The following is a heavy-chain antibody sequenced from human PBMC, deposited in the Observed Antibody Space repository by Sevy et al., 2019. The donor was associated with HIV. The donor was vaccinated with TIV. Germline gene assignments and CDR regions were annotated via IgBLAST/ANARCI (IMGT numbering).Heavy chain of an antibody. V-gene: IGHV3-23*01. CDR1: EFTFSSYA. J-gene: IGHJ6*02. CDR2: ISGSGRFT. D-gene: IGHD2-15*01. Sequence: GGSLRLSCSASEFTFSSYATSWVRQAPGKGLEWVSSISGSGRFTYYADFVEGRFIISRDNSKNTLSVQMNGLRAEDTAVYYCAKGFCSGATCPRDYYDYGMDVWGQGTTVTVSS. CDR3: AKGFCSGATCPRDYYDYGMDV.